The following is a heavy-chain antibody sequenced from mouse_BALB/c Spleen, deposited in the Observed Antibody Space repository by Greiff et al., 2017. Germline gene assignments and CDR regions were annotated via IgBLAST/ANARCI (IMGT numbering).Heavy chain of an antibody. Sequence: QVQLQQSGPSLVQPSQSLSITYTVSGFSLTSYGVHWVRQSPGKGLEWLGVIWRGGSTDYNAAFMSRLSITKDNSKSQVFFKMNSLQADDTAIYYCAKNDYYGNYEDAMDYWGQGTSVTVSS. J-gene: IGHJ4*01. V-gene: IGHV2-5-1*01. D-gene: IGHD2-1*01. CDR2: IWRGGST. CDR1: GFSLTSYG. CDR3: AKNDYYGNYEDAMDY.